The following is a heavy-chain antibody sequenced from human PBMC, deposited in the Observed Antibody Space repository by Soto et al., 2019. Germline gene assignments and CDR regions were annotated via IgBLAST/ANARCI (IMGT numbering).Heavy chain of an antibody. CDR2: IYSGGST. D-gene: IGHD3-3*01. V-gene: IGHV3-53*01. CDR3: ARVSYDFCSGSLDYYYYGMDV. Sequence: GGSLRLSCAASGFTVSSNYMSWVRQAPGKGLEWVSVIYSGGSTYYADSVKGRFTISRDNSKNTLYLQMNSLRAEDTAVYYCARVSYDFCSGSLDYYYYGMDVWGQGTTVTVSS. CDR1: GFTVSSNY. J-gene: IGHJ6*02.